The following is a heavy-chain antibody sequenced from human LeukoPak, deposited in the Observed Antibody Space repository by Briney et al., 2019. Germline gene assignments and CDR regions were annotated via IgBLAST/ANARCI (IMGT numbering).Heavy chain of an antibody. Sequence: GGSLRLSCAASGFTFSAYGMHWVRQASGKGLEWVAAISYDGSHKYYADSVKDRFTISRDNSKNTLYLQMNSLRAEDTAVYYCAKETDFYYGSGWFDPWGQGTLVTVSS. CDR3: AKETDFYYGSGWFDP. CDR1: GFTFSAYG. CDR2: ISYDGSHK. D-gene: IGHD3-10*01. J-gene: IGHJ5*02. V-gene: IGHV3-30*18.